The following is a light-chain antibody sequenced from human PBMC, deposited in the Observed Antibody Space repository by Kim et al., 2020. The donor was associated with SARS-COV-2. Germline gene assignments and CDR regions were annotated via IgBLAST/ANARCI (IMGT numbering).Light chain of an antibody. CDR1: QTITTY. V-gene: IGKV1-39*01. Sequence: ASVGDIVTITCPASQTITTYLNWYQQQPGKAPKLLIYAASSLQTGVPSRFRGGGSGTDFTLTINNLQPEDLATYYCQQSFSTPYTFGQGTKLEIK. CDR3: QQSFSTPYT. J-gene: IGKJ2*01. CDR2: AAS.